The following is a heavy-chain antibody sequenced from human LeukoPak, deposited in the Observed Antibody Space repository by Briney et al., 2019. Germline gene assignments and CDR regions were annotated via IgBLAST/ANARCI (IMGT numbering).Heavy chain of an antibody. CDR1: GFTFSSYG. D-gene: IGHD3-10*01. Sequence: PGGSLRLSCAASGFTFSSYGMHWVRQAPGKGLEWVGRIKSKTDGGTTDYTTPVKGRFIISRDDSKNALYLQVNSLTAEDTAVYYCVGSYLGYWGQGTLVTVSS. V-gene: IGHV3-15*01. CDR3: VGSYLGY. CDR2: IKSKTDGGTT. J-gene: IGHJ4*02.